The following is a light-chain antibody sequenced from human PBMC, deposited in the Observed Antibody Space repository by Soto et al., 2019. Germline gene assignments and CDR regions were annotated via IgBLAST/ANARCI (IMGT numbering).Light chain of an antibody. V-gene: IGKV1-5*03. J-gene: IGKJ2*01. Sequence: DIQMTQSPSTLSASVGDGVTITCRASQSISTWLAWYQQKPGKAPKLLVYKATNLQSGVPSRFSGSGSGTEFSLTISSLQPDDFATYYCQRYNDYQYIFGQGTKLEIK. CDR3: QRYNDYQYI. CDR1: QSISTW. CDR2: KAT.